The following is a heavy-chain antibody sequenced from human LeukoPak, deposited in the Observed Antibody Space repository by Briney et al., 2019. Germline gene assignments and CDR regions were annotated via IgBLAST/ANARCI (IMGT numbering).Heavy chain of an antibody. CDR1: GFTFSSYG. Sequence: GGSLRLSCAASGFTFSSYGMHWVRQAPGKGLEWVAVISYDGSNKYYADSVKGRSTISRDNSKNTLYLQMNSLRAHDTAVYYCAKDHGGIAIWGQGTMVTVSS. CDR3: AKDHGGIAI. D-gene: IGHD6-13*01. V-gene: IGHV3-30*18. J-gene: IGHJ3*02. CDR2: ISYDGSNK.